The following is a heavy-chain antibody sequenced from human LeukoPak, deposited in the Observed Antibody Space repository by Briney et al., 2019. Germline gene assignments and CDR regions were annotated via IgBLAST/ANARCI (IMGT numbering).Heavy chain of an antibody. CDR2: IYYSGST. V-gene: IGHV4-59*11. D-gene: IGHD2-2*01. CDR3: ARAAARSTFDY. J-gene: IGHJ4*02. Sequence: SETLSLTCTVSGGSISSHYWSWIRQPPGKGLEWIGYIYYSGSTNYNPSLKSRVTISVDTSKNQFSLKLSSVTAADTAVYYCARAAARSTFDYWGQGTLVTASS. CDR1: GGSISSHY.